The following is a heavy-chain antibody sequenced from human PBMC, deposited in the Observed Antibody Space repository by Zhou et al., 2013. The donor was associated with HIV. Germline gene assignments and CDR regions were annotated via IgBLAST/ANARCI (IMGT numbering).Heavy chain of an antibody. Sequence: QVQLVQSGAEVKKPGSSVKVSCKASGGTFSSYAISWVRQAPGQGLEWMGGIIPIFGTANYAQKFQGRVTITTDESTSTAYMELSSLRSEDTAVYYCARGGIVATISTSTWFDPWGQGTLVTVSS. D-gene: IGHD5-12*01. V-gene: IGHV1-69*05. CDR2: IIPIFGTA. CDR1: GGTFSSYA. J-gene: IGHJ5*02. CDR3: ARGGIVATISTSTWFDP.